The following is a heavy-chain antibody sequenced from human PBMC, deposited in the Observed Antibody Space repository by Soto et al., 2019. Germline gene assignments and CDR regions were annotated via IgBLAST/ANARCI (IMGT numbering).Heavy chain of an antibody. CDR3: ASVPPEYYYDSSGYYDY. D-gene: IGHD3-22*01. V-gene: IGHV1-3*01. Sequence: QVQLVQSGAEVKKPGASVKVSCKASGYTFTSYAMHWVRQAPGQRREWMGWINAGNGNTKYSQKFQGRVTITRDTSASAAYMELSSLRSEDTAVYYCASVPPEYYYDSSGYYDYWGQGTLVSVSS. J-gene: IGHJ4*02. CDR2: INAGNGNT. CDR1: GYTFTSYA.